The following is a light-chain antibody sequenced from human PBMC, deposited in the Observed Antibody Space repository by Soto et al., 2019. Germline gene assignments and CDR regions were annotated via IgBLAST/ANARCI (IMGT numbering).Light chain of an antibody. CDR3: QQRSKWPLT. V-gene: IGKV3D-15*01. Sequence: EIVMTQSPATLSVSPGERSTLSCRASQSISSNLAWYQQKPGQAPRLLIYGASNRATGIPARFSGSGSGTDFTLTISSLESEDFAVYFCQQRSKWPLTFGGGTKVDI. CDR1: QSISSN. CDR2: GAS. J-gene: IGKJ4*01.